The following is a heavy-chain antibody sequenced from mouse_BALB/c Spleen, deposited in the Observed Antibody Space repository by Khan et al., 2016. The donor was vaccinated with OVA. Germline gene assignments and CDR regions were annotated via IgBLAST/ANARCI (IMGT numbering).Heavy chain of an antibody. CDR2: INTHSGVP. CDR1: GYTFTTAG. Sequence: QIQLVQSGPELKKPGETVRISCKASGYTFTTAGIQWVQKMPGKGLKWIGWINTHSGVPKYAEDFKGRFAFSLEISVNTAYLQITNLKNEDTAKYCCARGGAAYYRNDGSAMEYWGQGTSVTVSS. V-gene: IGHV9-4*02. D-gene: IGHD2-14*01. J-gene: IGHJ4*01. CDR3: ARGGAAYYRNDGSAMEY.